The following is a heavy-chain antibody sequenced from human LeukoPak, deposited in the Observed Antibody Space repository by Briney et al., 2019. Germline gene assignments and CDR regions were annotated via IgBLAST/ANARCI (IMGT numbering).Heavy chain of an antibody. D-gene: IGHD1-26*01. Sequence: QSGGSLRLSCAASGFTVSSYAMHWVRHPIGKGLEWVSALGIAGDTFYPGSVKGRFTISRENARNSLYLQMNSLRAEDTAMYYCARQMQSHGNFDSWGQGTLVTVSS. V-gene: IGHV3-13*01. J-gene: IGHJ4*02. CDR3: ARQMQSHGNFDS. CDR2: LGIAGDT. CDR1: GFTVSSYA.